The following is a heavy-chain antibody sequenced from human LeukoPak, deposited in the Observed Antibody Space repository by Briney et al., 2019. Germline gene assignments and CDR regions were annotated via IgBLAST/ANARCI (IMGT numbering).Heavy chain of an antibody. D-gene: IGHD4-17*01. J-gene: IGHJ5*02. CDR3: AGDQGDYGDYGWFDA. CDR2: IYHTGDT. CDR1: GGSVSSGDFY. V-gene: IGHV4-30-4*01. Sequence: SQTLSLTCTVSGGSVSSGDFYWTWNPPPPGKGPEGIGYIYHTGDTYYNPSLKSRATISVDTAKNQFSLRLSFVTATDTAVYFCAGDQGDYGDYGWFDAWGQGIQVTVSS.